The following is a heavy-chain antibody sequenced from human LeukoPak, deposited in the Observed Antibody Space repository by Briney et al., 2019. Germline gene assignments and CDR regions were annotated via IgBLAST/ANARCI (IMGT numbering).Heavy chain of an antibody. CDR1: GFTFGDYA. V-gene: IGHV3-49*03. J-gene: IGHJ4*02. Sequence: VEPGRSLRLSCTASGFTFGDYAMSWFRQSPGKGLEWVGFIRSKAYGGTTEYAASLKGRITISRDDSKTIAYLQMNSLKTEDTAVYYCNRWHISGVSYSNVWGQGTLVSVSS. CDR2: IRSKAYGGTT. CDR3: NRWHISGVSYSNV. D-gene: IGHD3-22*01.